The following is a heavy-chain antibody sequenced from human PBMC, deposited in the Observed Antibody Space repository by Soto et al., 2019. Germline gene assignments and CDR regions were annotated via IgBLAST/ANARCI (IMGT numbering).Heavy chain of an antibody. CDR3: ARASSSWYGYYYGMDV. Sequence: GESLKISCKGSGYNFNNYWINWVRQMPGKGLEWMGRIDPYDSYTNYSPSFQGHVTISVDTSSSTAYLQWSSLKASDTAMYYCARASSSWYGYYYGMDVWGQGTTVTVSS. CDR2: IDPYDSYT. V-gene: IGHV5-10-1*01. D-gene: IGHD6-13*01. CDR1: GYNFNNYW. J-gene: IGHJ6*02.